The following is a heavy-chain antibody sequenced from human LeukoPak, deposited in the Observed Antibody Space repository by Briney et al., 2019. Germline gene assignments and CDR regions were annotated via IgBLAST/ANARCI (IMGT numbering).Heavy chain of an antibody. V-gene: IGHV3-43*02. J-gene: IGHJ4*02. CDR1: GFTFDDYA. Sequence: GGSLRLACAASGFTFDDYAMHWVRQAPGKGLEWVSLISGDDGTTYYADSVKGRFTISRDNNKNSLHLQMNSLRTEDTALYYCGKDGHKSGWYTEYWGQGTLVTVSS. CDR2: ISGDDGTT. D-gene: IGHD6-19*01. CDR3: GKDGHKSGWYTEY.